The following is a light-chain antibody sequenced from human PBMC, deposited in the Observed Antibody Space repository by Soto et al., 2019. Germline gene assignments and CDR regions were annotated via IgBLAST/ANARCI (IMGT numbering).Light chain of an antibody. CDR1: SSDFGGYNS. CDR3: SSYTSSSTPCV. J-gene: IGLJ1*01. CDR2: EVS. Sequence: QSALTQPASVSGSPGQSITISCTGTSSDFGGYNSVSWYQQHPGKAPKLMIYEVSNRPSGVSNRFSGSKSGNTASLTISGLQAEDEADYYCSSYTSSSTPCVFGTGTKVTGL. V-gene: IGLV2-14*01.